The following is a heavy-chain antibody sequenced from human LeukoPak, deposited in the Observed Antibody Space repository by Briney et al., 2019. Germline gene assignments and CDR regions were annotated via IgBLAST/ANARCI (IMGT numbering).Heavy chain of an antibody. CDR2: ISYDGSNK. J-gene: IGHJ6*02. CDR3: AREQEWFGPRGPYYYYGMDV. V-gene: IGHV3-30*04. D-gene: IGHD3-10*01. Sequence: GGSLRLSCAASGFTFSSYAMHWVRQAPGKGLEGVAVISYDGSNKYYADSVKGRFTISRDNSKNTLYLQMNSLRAEDTAVYYCAREQEWFGPRGPYYYYGMDVWGQGTTVTVSS. CDR1: GFTFSSYA.